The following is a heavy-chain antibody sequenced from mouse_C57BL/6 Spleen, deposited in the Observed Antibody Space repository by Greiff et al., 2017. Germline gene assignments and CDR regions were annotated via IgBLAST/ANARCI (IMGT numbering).Heavy chain of an antibody. D-gene: IGHD4-1*01. V-gene: IGHV1-69*01. CDR1: GYTFTSYW. Sequence: QVHVKQPGAELVMPGASVKLSCKASGYTFTSYWMHWVKQTPGQSLEWIGAIDPSDSYTNYHQKIKGQSTLTVDKASSTAYMQVSSLTSEDSAVYYCSTGTWFAYWGQGTLVTVSA. J-gene: IGHJ3*01. CDR2: IDPSDSYT. CDR3: STGTWFAY.